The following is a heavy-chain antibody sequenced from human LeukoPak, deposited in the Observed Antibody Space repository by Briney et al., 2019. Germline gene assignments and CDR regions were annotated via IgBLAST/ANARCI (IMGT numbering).Heavy chain of an antibody. CDR3: ARLSYSSGWAHFDY. J-gene: IGHJ4*02. CDR2: IYYSGST. D-gene: IGHD6-19*01. Sequence: PSETLSLTCTVSGGSISGFYWSWIRQPPGKGLEWIAYIYYSGSTSYNPSLKSRVTISADTFSNQFSLKLNSVTAADTAIYYCARLSYSSGWAHFDYWGQGTLVTVSS. V-gene: IGHV4-59*08. CDR1: GGSISGFY.